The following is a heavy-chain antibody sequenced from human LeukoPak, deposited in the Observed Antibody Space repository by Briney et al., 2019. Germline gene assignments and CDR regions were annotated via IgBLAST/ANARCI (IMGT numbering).Heavy chain of an antibody. CDR1: GFSLTTSGMC. Sequence: SGPTLVNPTQTLTLTCTFSGFSLTTSGMCVSWIRQPPGTALEWLARIDWDDDKFHSTSLKTRLTISKDTSKNQVVLTMTNMDPVDTATYYCARTRFGDQGSRIDFWGQGTLVTVSS. J-gene: IGHJ4*02. D-gene: IGHD3-10*01. CDR2: IDWDDDK. CDR3: ARTRFGDQGSRIDF. V-gene: IGHV2-70*17.